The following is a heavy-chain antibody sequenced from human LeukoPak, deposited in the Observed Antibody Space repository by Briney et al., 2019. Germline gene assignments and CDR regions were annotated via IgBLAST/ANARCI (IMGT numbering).Heavy chain of an antibody. V-gene: IGHV3-30*18. CDR1: GFTFSSYA. CDR3: AKATYRSSGQFDY. CDR2: ISYDGSNK. J-gene: IGHJ4*02. Sequence: QSGGSLRLSCAASGFTFSSYAMSWVRQAPGKGLEWVAVISYDGSNKYYADSVKGRFTISRDNSKNTLYLQMNSLRAEDTAVYYCAKATYRSSGQFDYWGQGTLVTVSS. D-gene: IGHD6-13*01.